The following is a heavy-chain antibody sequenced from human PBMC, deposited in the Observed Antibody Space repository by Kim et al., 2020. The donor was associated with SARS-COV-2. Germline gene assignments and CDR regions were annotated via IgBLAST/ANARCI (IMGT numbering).Heavy chain of an antibody. CDR1: GYTFTSYG. D-gene: IGHD3-22*01. CDR2: ISAYNGNT. CDR3: ARDRRSRQYYYDSSGYYYGGPDAFDI. V-gene: IGHV1-18*01. Sequence: ASVKVSCKASGYTFTSYGISWVRQAPGQGLEWMGWISAYNGNTNYAQKLQGRVTMTTDTSTSTAYMELRSLRSDDTAVYYCARDRRSRQYYYDSSGYYYGGPDAFDIWGQGTMVTVSS. J-gene: IGHJ3*02.